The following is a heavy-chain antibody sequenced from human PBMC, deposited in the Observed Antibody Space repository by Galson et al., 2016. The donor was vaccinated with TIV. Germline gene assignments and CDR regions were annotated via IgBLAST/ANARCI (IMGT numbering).Heavy chain of an antibody. CDR3: ARTYYGDTTYFDY. V-gene: IGHV2-70*17. J-gene: IGHJ4*02. Sequence: PALVKPTQTLILTRTFSGFSLTTSGMCVSWIRQPPGKALEWLARIDWDDDKFYSIFLKTRLTISKDTSKNQVVLTLTDMGPVDTATYYCARTYYGDTTYFDYWGQGVLVTVSS. CDR1: GFSLTTSGMC. CDR2: IDWDDDK. D-gene: IGHD3-10*01.